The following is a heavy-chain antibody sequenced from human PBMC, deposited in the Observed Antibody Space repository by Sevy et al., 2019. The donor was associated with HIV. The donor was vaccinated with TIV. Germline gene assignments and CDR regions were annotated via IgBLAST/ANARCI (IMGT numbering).Heavy chain of an antibody. CDR2: INPSGGST. V-gene: IGHV1-46*01. J-gene: IGHJ6*02. CDR1: GYTFTSYY. D-gene: IGHD5-12*01. CDR3: ARQVATIREYYYYGMDV. Sequence: ASVKVSCKASGYTFTSYYMHWVRQAPGQGLEWMGIINPSGGSTSYAQKFQGRVTMTRDTSTRTVYMELSSLRSEDTAVYYCARQVATIREYYYYGMDVWGQGTTVTVSS.